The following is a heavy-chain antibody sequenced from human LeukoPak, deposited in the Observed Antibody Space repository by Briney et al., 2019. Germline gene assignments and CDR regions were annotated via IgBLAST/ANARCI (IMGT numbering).Heavy chain of an antibody. CDR2: IYYSGST. CDR3: ARSGPSVFFEY. V-gene: IGHV4-30-4*08. Sequence: KPSETLSLTCAVSGYSISSGYYWGWIRQPPGKGLEWIGYIYYSGSTYYNPSLKSRVTISVDTSKNQFSLKLSSVTAADTAVYYCARSGPSVFFEYWGQGTLVTVSS. J-gene: IGHJ4*02. D-gene: IGHD5/OR15-5a*01. CDR1: GYSISSGYY.